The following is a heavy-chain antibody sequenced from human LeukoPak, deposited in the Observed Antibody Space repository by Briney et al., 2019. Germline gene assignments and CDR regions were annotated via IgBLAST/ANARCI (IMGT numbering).Heavy chain of an antibody. V-gene: IGHV4-59*01. CDR1: GGSISNYY. CDR2: IYYSGST. J-gene: IGHJ6*02. Sequence: SETLSLTCTVSGGSISNYYWSWIRQPPGKGLEWIGYIYYSGSTNYNPSLKSRVTISVDTSKNQFSLKLSSVTAADTAVYYCARDGGEDRYYYYGMDVWGQGTTVTVSS. CDR3: ARDGGEDRYYYYGMDV. D-gene: IGHD3-10*01.